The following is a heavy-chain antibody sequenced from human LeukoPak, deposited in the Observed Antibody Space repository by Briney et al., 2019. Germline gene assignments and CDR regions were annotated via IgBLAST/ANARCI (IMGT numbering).Heavy chain of an antibody. D-gene: IGHD3-3*01. J-gene: IGHJ4*02. CDR2: IIPILGIA. CDR3: ARSTIFGVVIMYFDY. Sequence: ASVKVSCKASGYTFNSYAISWVRQAPGQGLEWMGRIIPILGIANYAQKFQGRVTITADKSTSTAYMELSSLRSEDTAVYYCARSTIFGVVIMYFDYWGQGTLVTVSS. CDR1: GYTFNSYA. V-gene: IGHV1-69*04.